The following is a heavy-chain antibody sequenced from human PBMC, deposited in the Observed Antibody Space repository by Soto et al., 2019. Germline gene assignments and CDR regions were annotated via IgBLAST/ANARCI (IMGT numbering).Heavy chain of an antibody. D-gene: IGHD5-12*01. CDR1: GFSLFTSGVG. J-gene: IGHJ4*02. CDR3: AHKGDGYRGFKY. Sequence: QITLKESGPPLVKPTQTLTLTCTLSGFSLFTSGVGVGWIRQPPGKALEWLALIYWDDDKRYSPILRSRLTITKDTSKNQVVLTVTNMEPVDTATYYCAHKGDGYRGFKYWGQGTLVTVSS. CDR2: IYWDDDK. V-gene: IGHV2-5*02.